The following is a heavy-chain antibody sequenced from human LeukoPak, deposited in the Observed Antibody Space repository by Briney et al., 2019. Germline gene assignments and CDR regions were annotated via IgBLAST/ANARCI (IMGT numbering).Heavy chain of an antibody. CDR3: AQQVVGTSNSFDM. J-gene: IGHJ3*02. Sequence: SETLSLTCNVSGASIRSYYWSWIRQSPRKGLEWIGSITYSGNTQLNPSLRSRVTMSTDPPKSQFSLKLSSVTTADTALYYCAQQVVGTSNSFDMWGQGTMVTVSS. D-gene: IGHD2-15*01. CDR2: ITYSGNT. V-gene: IGHV4-59*01. CDR1: GASIRSYY.